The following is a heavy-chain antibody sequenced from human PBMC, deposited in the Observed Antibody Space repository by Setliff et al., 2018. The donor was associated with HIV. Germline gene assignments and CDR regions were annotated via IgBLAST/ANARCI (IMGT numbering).Heavy chain of an antibody. J-gene: IGHJ4*02. CDR1: GYSFTTYW. D-gene: IGHD2-15*01. CDR2: IYPGDSDT. CDR3: ATSPLGYCSGGSCYQYFDY. V-gene: IGHV5-51*01. Sequence: GESLKISCKGGGYSFTTYWIGWVRQMPGKGLEWMGIIYPGDSDTRYSPSFQGQVTISADKSISTAYLQWSSLKASDTAMYYCATSPLGYCSGGSCYQYFDYWGPGTLVTV.